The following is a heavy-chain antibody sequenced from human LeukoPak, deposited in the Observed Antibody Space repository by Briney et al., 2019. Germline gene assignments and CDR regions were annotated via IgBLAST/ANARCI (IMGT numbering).Heavy chain of an antibody. Sequence: PGGSLRLSCAASGFTFSSYTMHWVRQAPGKGLEWVAVISYDGSNKYYADSVKGRFTISRDNSKNTLYLQMNSLRAEDTAVYYCARDRSSSDTYNWFDPWGQGTLVTVSS. CDR1: GFTFSSYT. J-gene: IGHJ5*02. CDR3: ARDRSSSDTYNWFDP. CDR2: ISYDGSNK. V-gene: IGHV3-30-3*01. D-gene: IGHD6-6*01.